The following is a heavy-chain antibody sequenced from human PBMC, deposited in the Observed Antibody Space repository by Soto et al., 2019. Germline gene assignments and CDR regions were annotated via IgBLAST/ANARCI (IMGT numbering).Heavy chain of an antibody. CDR3: SRGIVVVEGPPGEEYYNLYGMGV. V-gene: IGHV1-69*01. CDR1: GDTFSSYA. J-gene: IGHJ6*02. D-gene: IGHD2-15*01. Sequence: QVPLVQSGAEVKKPGSSVKVSCKASGDTFSSYAINWVRQGPGQGLEWMGGIIHMFGTANYTEELQGRVTMTADESRSSGYMELQSVRSEVSACSYCSRGIVVVEGPPGEEYYNLYGMGVRGQGTTVTVSS. CDR2: IIHMFGTA.